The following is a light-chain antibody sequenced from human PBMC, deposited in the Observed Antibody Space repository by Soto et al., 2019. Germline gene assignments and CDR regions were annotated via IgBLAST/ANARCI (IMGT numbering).Light chain of an antibody. CDR1: QTISSW. V-gene: IGKV1-5*03. CDR2: KAS. J-gene: IGKJ1*01. Sequence: DLQMTPSPSPLSGAVGALFPITFRASQTISSWLAWYQQKPGKAPKLLIYKASTLKSGVPSRFSGSGSGTEFTLTISSLQPDDFATYYCQHYNSYSEACGQGTTGDIK. CDR3: QHYNSYSEA.